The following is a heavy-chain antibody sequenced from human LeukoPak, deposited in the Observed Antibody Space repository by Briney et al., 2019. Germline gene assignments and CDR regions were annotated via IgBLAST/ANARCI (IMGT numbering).Heavy chain of an antibody. CDR3: AHRASIAARFLYYFDY. D-gene: IGHD6-6*01. Sequence: KESGPVLVKPTQTLTLTCTFSGFSLSTTGICVSWIRQSPGKALEWLARIDWDHTKLYTTSLKTRLSISKDTSKNQVVLTMTNMDPVDTATYYCAHRASIAARFLYYFDYWGQGTLVTASS. CDR2: IDWDHTK. J-gene: IGHJ4*02. CDR1: GFSLSTTGIC. V-gene: IGHV2-70*16.